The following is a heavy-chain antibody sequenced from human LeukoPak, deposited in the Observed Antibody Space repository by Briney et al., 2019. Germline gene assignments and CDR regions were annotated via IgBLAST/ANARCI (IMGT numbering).Heavy chain of an antibody. J-gene: IGHJ4*02. CDR3: AKGGAEQLVPHVDY. Sequence: GGSLRLSCAASGFTFDDYAMHWVRQAPGKGLEWVSGISWNSGSIGYADSVKGRFTISRDNAKNSLYLQMNSLRAEDTALYCCAKGGAEQLVPHVDYWGQGTLVTVSS. CDR1: GFTFDDYA. CDR2: ISWNSGSI. D-gene: IGHD6-13*01. V-gene: IGHV3-9*01.